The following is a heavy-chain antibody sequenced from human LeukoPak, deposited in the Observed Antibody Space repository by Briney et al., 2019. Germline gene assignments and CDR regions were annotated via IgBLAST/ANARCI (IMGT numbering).Heavy chain of an antibody. D-gene: IGHD2-15*01. CDR2: IYYSGST. CDR1: GGSIISSNYY. CDR3: VRRGGCSGGSCYSLYFDY. J-gene: IGHJ4*02. V-gene: IGHV4-39*01. Sequence: PSETLSLTCTVSGGSIISSNYYWGWIRQPPGKGLEWIATIYYSGSTYYNPSLNSRVTISVDTSKNQFSLKLTSVTAADTAVYYCVRRGGCSGGSCYSLYFDYWGQGTLVTVSS.